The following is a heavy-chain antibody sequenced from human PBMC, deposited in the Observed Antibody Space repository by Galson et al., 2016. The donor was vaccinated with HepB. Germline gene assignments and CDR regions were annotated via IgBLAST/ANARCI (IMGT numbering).Heavy chain of an antibody. V-gene: IGHV3-7*01. D-gene: IGHD2-21*01. CDR1: GFSFNTYW. Sequence: SLRLSCAASGFSFNTYWMSWVRQAPGKGLEWVANIKQDGSEKYYIGSVKGRFTISRDNAKDSVYLQLNFLSAEDTAVYYCARDLAYFDYWGQGTLVTVSS. CDR3: ARDLAYFDY. J-gene: IGHJ4*02. CDR2: IKQDGSEK.